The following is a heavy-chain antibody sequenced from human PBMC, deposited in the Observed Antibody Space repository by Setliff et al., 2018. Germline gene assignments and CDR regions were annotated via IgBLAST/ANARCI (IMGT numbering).Heavy chain of an antibody. CDR3: SRLVRYCSKTTCQTASGAEL. CDR1: GYTYTNYG. J-gene: IGHJ4*02. V-gene: IGHV1-18*01. D-gene: IGHD2-8*01. Sequence: ASVKVSCKASGYTYTNYGITWVRQAPGQGLEWMGWISADNGQTNYAPKLQGRVTMTTDASTSTAYMELRGLTSDDTAVYYCSRLVRYCSKTTCQTASGAELWGQGTLVTVSS. CDR2: ISADNGQT.